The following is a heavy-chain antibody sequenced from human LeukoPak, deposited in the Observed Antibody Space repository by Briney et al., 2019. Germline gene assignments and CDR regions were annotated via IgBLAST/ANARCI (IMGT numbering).Heavy chain of an antibody. D-gene: IGHD2-2*01. Sequence: ASVKVSCKASGGTFSNYAISWVRQAPGQGLEWMGGIIPIFATANYAQKFQGRVTITADESTSTAYMELSSLRSEDTAVYYCARDIDAGYCSSTSCRPYNWFDPWGQGTLVTVSS. CDR3: ARDIDAGYCSSTSCRPYNWFDP. V-gene: IGHV1-69*13. CDR1: GGTFSNYA. J-gene: IGHJ5*02. CDR2: IIPIFATA.